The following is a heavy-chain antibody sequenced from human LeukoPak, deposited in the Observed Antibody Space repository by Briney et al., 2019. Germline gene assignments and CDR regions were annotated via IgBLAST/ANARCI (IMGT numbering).Heavy chain of an antibody. V-gene: IGHV3-48*04. CDR1: GCTFSSYS. J-gene: IGHJ4*02. D-gene: IGHD2-2*01. Sequence: GGSLRLSCAASGCTFSSYSMNWVRQAPGKGLEWVSYISSSSTIYYADSVKGRFTISRDNAKNSLYLQMNSLRAEDTAVYYCARIVVPAATHDYWGQGTLVTVSS. CDR3: ARIVVPAATHDY. CDR2: ISSSSTI.